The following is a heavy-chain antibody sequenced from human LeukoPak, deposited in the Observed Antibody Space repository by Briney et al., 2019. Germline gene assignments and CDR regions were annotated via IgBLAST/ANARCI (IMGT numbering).Heavy chain of an antibody. CDR1: GFTFKGYW. J-gene: IGHJ4*02. D-gene: IGHD5-18*01. Sequence: GGSLRLSRAASGFTFKGYWMSWVRQAPGKGLEWVANIQQDGSEKKYVDSVKGRFTISRDNAKNSLYLQMDSLRAEDTAVYYCVRLRYTYGKNFDCWGQGTLVTVSS. CDR2: IQQDGSEK. V-gene: IGHV3-7*01. CDR3: VRLRYTYGKNFDC.